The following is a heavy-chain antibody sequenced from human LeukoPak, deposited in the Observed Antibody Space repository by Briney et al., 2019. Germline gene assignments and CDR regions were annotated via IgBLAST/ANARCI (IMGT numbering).Heavy chain of an antibody. V-gene: IGHV1-2*02. CDR3: ARGTYYDSSGYYPNFDY. CDR1: GYTFTGYY. Sequence: ASVKVSCKASGYTFTGYYMHWVRQAPGQGLEWMGWINPNSGGTNYAQKFQGRVTMTRDTSISTAYRELSRLRSDDTAVYYCARGTYYDSSGYYPNFDYWGQGTLVTVSS. J-gene: IGHJ4*02. CDR2: INPNSGGT. D-gene: IGHD3-22*01.